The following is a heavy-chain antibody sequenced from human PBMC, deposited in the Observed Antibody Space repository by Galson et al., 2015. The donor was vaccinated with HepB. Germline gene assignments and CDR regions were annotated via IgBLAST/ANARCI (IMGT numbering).Heavy chain of an antibody. Sequence: SLRLSCAASGFSFTSYGMHWVRQAPGKGLEWVAVIWYDGTNKYYADSVKGRFTISRDDSKNTVYLQMNSLRADDTSVYYCARDRRGLLYGMDVWGQGITVTVSS. CDR2: IWYDGTNK. D-gene: IGHD1-26*01. V-gene: IGHV3-33*01. CDR1: GFSFTSYG. CDR3: ARDRRGLLYGMDV. J-gene: IGHJ6*02.